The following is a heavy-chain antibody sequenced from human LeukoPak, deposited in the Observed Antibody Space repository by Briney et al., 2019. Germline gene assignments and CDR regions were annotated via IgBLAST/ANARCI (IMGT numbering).Heavy chain of an antibody. V-gene: IGHV3-30*03. CDR1: GFTFSSYG. J-gene: IGHJ4*02. CDR2: ISYDGSNK. CDR3: ARGLGYCSGGSCYCDY. Sequence: PGGSLRLSCAASGFTFSSYGMHWVRQAPGKGLEWVAVISYDGSNKYYADSVKGRFTISRDNSKNTLYLQMNSLRAEDTAVYYCARGLGYCSGGSCYCDYWGQGTLVTVSS. D-gene: IGHD2-15*01.